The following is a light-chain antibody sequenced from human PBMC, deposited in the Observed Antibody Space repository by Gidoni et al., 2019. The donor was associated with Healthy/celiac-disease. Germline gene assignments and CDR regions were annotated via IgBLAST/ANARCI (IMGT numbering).Light chain of an antibody. CDR3: QQYGSSPLT. CDR1: QSVSSSY. V-gene: IGKV3-20*01. J-gene: IGKJ1*01. CDR2: GAS. Sequence: DIVLTQSPGTLSLSPGERATLSCRASQSVSSSYLAWYQQKPGQAPRLLIYGASSRATGIPDRFSGSGSGTDFTLTISRLEPEDFVVYYWQQYGSSPLTFGQGTKVEIK.